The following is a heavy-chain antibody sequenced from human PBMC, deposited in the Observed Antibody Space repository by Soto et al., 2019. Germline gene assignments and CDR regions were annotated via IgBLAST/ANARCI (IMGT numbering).Heavy chain of an antibody. J-gene: IGHJ5*02. CDR2: INPNSGGT. CDR1: GYTFTGYY. V-gene: IGHV1-2*04. D-gene: IGHD4-4*01. Sequence: ASVKVSCKASGYTFTGYYMHWVRQAPGQGLEWMGWINPNSGGTNYAQKFQGWVTMTRDTSISTAYMELSRLRSDDTAVYYCARGGTTVKDGRWFDPWGQGTLVTVSS. CDR3: ARGGTTVKDGRWFDP.